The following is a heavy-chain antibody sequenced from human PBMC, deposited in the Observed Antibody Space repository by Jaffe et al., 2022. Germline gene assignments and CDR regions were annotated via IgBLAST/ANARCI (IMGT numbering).Heavy chain of an antibody. J-gene: IGHJ4*02. CDR2: INHSGST. CDR1: GGSFSGYY. D-gene: IGHD2-15*01. CDR3: ARGLGLEADSDY. V-gene: IGHV4-34*01. Sequence: QVQLQQWGAGLLKPSETLSLTCAVYGGSFSGYYWSWIRQPPGKGLEWIGEINHSGSTNYNPSLKSRVTISVDTSKNQFSLKLSSVTAADTAVYYCARGLGLEADSDYWGQGTLVTVSS.